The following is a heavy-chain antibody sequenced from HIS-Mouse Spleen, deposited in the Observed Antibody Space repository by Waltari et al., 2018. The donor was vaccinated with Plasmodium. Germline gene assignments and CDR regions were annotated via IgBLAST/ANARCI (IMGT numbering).Heavy chain of an antibody. J-gene: IGHJ4*02. CDR2: INHSGST. D-gene: IGHD3-10*01. Sequence: QVQLQQWGAGLLKPSETRSLTCAVYGGSFSGYYWSWIRQPPGKGLEWIGEINHSGSTNYHPSRKSRVIISGEPSKNQFSLKLSSVTAADTAVYYCASSGSGSYYYWGQGTLVTVSS. V-gene: IGHV4-34*01. CDR1: GGSFSGYY. CDR3: ASSGSGSYYY.